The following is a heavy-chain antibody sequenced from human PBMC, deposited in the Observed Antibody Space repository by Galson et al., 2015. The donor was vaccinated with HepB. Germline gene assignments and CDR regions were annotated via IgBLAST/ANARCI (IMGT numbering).Heavy chain of an antibody. D-gene: IGHD6-25*01. V-gene: IGHV3-23*01. Sequence: SLRLSCAASGFTFRNFAMSWVRQAPGKGLEWVSGISGSGGSTYYADSVKGRFTISRDNSKNTLYLQMSSLTDDDTAVYYCANQVASSGGGSLGYWGQGTLVTVSS. J-gene: IGHJ4*02. CDR2: ISGSGGST. CDR1: GFTFRNFA. CDR3: ANQVASSGGGSLGY.